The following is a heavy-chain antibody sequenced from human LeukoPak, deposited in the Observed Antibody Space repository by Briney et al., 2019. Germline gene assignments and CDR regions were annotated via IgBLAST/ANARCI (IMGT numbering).Heavy chain of an antibody. Sequence: GGSLRLSCAASGSTFSSYAMHWVRQAPGKGLEWVAVISYDGSNKYYADSVKGRFTISRDNSKNTLYLQMNSLKAEDTAVYYCARDLVEDYYGMDVWGQGTTVTVSS. CDR2: ISYDGSNK. CDR1: GSTFSSYA. CDR3: ARDLVEDYYGMDV. V-gene: IGHV3-30-3*01. J-gene: IGHJ6*02.